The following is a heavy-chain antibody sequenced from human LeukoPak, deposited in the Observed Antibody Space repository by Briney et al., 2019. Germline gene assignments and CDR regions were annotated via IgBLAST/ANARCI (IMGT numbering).Heavy chain of an antibody. CDR3: ARELPRYYHGLDV. CDR1: GFTVSSNY. V-gene: IGHV3-53*01. J-gene: IGHJ6*02. Sequence: QPGGSLRLSCAASGFTVSSNYMTWVRQAPGKGLEWVSVIYSGGSTYYADSVKGRFTISRDNSKNTLYLQMNSLRVEDTAVYYCARELPRYYHGLDVWGQGTTVTVSS. CDR2: IYSGGST.